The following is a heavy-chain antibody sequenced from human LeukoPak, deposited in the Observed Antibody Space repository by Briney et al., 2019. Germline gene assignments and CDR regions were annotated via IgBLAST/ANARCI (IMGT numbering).Heavy chain of an antibody. D-gene: IGHD3-10*01. V-gene: IGHV3-66*01. CDR3: ARGWFGELFWYYFDY. CDR2: IYSGGST. Sequence: PGGSLRLSCAASGFTVSSSYMSWVRQAPGKGLEWVSVIYSGGSTYYADSVKGRFTISRDNAKNSLYLQMNSLRAEDTAVYYCARGWFGELFWYYFDYWGQGTLVTVSS. J-gene: IGHJ4*02. CDR1: GFTVSSSY.